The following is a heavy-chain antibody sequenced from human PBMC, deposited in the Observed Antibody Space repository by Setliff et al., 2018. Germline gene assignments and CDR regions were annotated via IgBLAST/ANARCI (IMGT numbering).Heavy chain of an antibody. CDR3: ARGHYYDSSGYYFSRPDDY. D-gene: IGHD3-22*01. CDR2: ICHSGST. J-gene: IGHJ4*02. Sequence: PSETLSLTCAVSGGSISSGGYSWSWIRQPPGKGLDWIGYICHSGSTYYNPSLKSRVTISVDRSKNQFSLKLSSVTAADTAVYYCARGHYYDSSGYYFSRPDDYWGQGTLVTVSS. CDR1: GGSISSGGYS. V-gene: IGHV4-30-2*01.